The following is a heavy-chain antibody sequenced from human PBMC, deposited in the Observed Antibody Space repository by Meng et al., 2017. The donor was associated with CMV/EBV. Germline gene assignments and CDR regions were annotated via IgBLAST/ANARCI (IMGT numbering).Heavy chain of an antibody. D-gene: IGHD3-22*01. CDR3: ARDSYYYDSSGYDWFDP. Sequence: LVRPGAEVKKPGASVKVSCKASGYTFTSYGISWVRQAPGQGLEWMGWISAYNGNTNYAQKLQGRVTMTTDTSTSTAYMELRSLRSDDTAVYYCARDSYYYDSSGYDWFDPWGQGTLVTVSS. CDR2: ISAYNGNT. J-gene: IGHJ5*02. CDR1: GYTFTSYG. V-gene: IGHV1-18*01.